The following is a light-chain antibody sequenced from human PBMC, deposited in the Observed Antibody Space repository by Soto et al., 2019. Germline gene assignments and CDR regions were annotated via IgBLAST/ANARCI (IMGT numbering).Light chain of an antibody. V-gene: IGKV3D-20*02. CDR3: QQRSNWT. J-gene: IGKJ1*01. CDR2: GAS. CDR1: QTFSNSF. Sequence: EIVLTQSPGTLSLSPGERATLSCRASQTFSNSFLSWFQQIPGQAPRLLIYGASMRATGIPDRFSGSGSGTDFTLTISSLEPEDFAVYYCQQRSNWTFGQGTKVDIK.